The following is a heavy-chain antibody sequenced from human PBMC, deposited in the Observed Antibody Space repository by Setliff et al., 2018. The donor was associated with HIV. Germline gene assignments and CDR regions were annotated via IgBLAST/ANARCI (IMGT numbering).Heavy chain of an antibody. D-gene: IGHD6-13*01. V-gene: IGHV1-2*04. J-gene: IGHJ4*02. CDR2: INPNSGGT. CDR1: GYTFTDYY. Sequence: ASVKVSCKASGYTFTDYYMHWARQAPGQGLEWMGWINPNSGGTNYAQKFQGWVTMTRDTSISTAYMELSRLRSDDTAVYYCARAFAAAGTPFDYWGQGTLVTVSS. CDR3: ARAFAAAGTPFDY.